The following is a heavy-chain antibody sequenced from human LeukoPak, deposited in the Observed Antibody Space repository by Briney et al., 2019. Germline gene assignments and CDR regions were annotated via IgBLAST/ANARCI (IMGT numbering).Heavy chain of an antibody. J-gene: IGHJ3*02. Sequence: GGSLRPSCAASGFTFSSYSMNWVRQAPGKGLEWVSYISSSSSTLYYADSVKGRFTISRDNAKNSLYLQMNSLRTEDTAVYYCARDPFRRITMVRDAFDIWGQGTMVTVSS. D-gene: IGHD3-10*01. V-gene: IGHV3-48*01. CDR1: GFTFSSYS. CDR3: ARDPFRRITMVRDAFDI. CDR2: ISSSSSTL.